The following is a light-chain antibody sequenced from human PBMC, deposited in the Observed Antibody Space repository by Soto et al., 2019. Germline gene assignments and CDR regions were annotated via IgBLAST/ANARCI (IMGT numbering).Light chain of an antibody. Sequence: QLVLTQPPSVSGAPGQRVTISCTGSSSNIGAGFAVHWYQQLPGTAPKLLIYGNNNRPSGVPDRFSGSKSGTSASLAITGLQAEDEADYYCQSYDSSLSVVFGGGTQLTVL. J-gene: IGLJ2*01. CDR3: QSYDSSLSVV. CDR1: SSNIGAGFA. V-gene: IGLV1-40*01. CDR2: GNN.